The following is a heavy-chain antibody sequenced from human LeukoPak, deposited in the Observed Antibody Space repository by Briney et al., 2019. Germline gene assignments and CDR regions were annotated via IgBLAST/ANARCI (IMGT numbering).Heavy chain of an antibody. Sequence: SETLSLTCAVYGGSFSGYYWSWIRQPPGKGLEWIGEINHSGSTNYNPSLKSRVAISVDTSMNQFSLKLSSVTAADTAVYYCARAGLGSMAAILLGPWGQGTLVTVSS. CDR2: INHSGST. J-gene: IGHJ5*02. D-gene: IGHD3/OR15-3a*01. CDR3: ARAGLGSMAAILLGP. CDR1: GGSFSGYY. V-gene: IGHV4-34*01.